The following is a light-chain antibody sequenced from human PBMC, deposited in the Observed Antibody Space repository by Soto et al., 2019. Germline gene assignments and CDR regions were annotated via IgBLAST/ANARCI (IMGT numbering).Light chain of an antibody. CDR1: QTISSW. Sequence: DIQMTQSPSTLSGSVVDRVTITCRASQTISSWLAWYQQKPGKAPKLLIYKASTLKSGVPSRFSGSGSGTEFTLTISGLQSDDFATYYCQHYNSYSEAFGQRSKADIK. V-gene: IGKV1-5*03. CDR2: KAS. CDR3: QHYNSYSEA. J-gene: IGKJ1*01.